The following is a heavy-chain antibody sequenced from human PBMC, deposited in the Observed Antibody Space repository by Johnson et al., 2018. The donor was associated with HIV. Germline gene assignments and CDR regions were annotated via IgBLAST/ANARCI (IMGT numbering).Heavy chain of an antibody. J-gene: IGHJ3*02. CDR3: VRDGGSGWLLERDAFDI. D-gene: IGHD6-19*01. Sequence: VQLVESGGGVVQPGGSLRLSCAASGFTFDDYGMSWVRQAPGKGLEWVSGINWNGGSTGYADSVKGRFTISRDNAKNSLYLQMNSLRAEDTAVYYCVRDGGSGWLLERDAFDIWGQGTMVTVSS. V-gene: IGHV3-20*04. CDR2: INWNGGST. CDR1: GFTFDDYG.